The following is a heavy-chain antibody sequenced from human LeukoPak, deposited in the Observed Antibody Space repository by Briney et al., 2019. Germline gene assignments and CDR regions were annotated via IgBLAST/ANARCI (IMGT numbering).Heavy chain of an antibody. J-gene: IGHJ3*02. CDR1: GFTFSSYS. Sequence: PGGSLRLSCAASGFTFSSYSMNWDRQAPGKGLEWVSSISSSSSYIYYADSVKGRFTISRDNAKNSLYLQMNSLRAEDTAVYYCARVGSGSSNAFDIWGQGTMVTVSS. CDR2: ISSSSSYI. CDR3: ARVGSGSSNAFDI. D-gene: IGHD1-26*01. V-gene: IGHV3-21*01.